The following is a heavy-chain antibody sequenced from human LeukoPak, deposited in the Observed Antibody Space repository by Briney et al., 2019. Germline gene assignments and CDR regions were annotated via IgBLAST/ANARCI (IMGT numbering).Heavy chain of an antibody. D-gene: IGHD3-10*01. CDR1: Y. Sequence: YXSWIRXAPGKGLEWVSYISSSGSTIYYADSVKGRFTISRDNAKNSLYLQMNSLRAEDTAVYYCATGFLNWFRPWGQGTLVTVSS. CDR2: ISSSGSTI. V-gene: IGHV3-11*01. J-gene: IGHJ5*02. CDR3: ATGFLNWFRP.